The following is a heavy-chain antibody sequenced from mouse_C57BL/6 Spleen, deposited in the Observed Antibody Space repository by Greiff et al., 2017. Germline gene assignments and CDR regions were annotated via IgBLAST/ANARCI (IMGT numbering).Heavy chain of an antibody. J-gene: IGHJ4*01. V-gene: IGHV1-26*01. CDR1: GYTFTDYY. CDR2: INPNNGGT. CDR3: ARDHYGSSYSAMDY. D-gene: IGHD1-1*01. Sequence: VQLQQSGPELVKPGASVKISCKASGYTFTDYYMNWVKQSHGKSLEWIGDINPNNGGTSYNQKFKGKATLTVDKSSSTAYMELRSLTSEDSAVYYCARDHYGSSYSAMDYWGQGTSVTVSS.